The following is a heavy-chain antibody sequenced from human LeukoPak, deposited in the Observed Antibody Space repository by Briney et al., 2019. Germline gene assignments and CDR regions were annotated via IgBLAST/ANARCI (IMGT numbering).Heavy chain of an antibody. D-gene: IGHD3-3*01. CDR3: ARGNDVLRFLEWLPSPTNWFDP. J-gene: IGHJ5*02. CDR1: GGSISSYY. V-gene: IGHV4-59*12. CDR2: IYYSGST. Sequence: SETLSLTCTVSGGSISSYYWSWIRQPPGKGLEWIGYIYYSGSTNYNPSLKSRVTISVDTSKNQFSLKLSSVTAADTAVYYCARGNDVLRFLEWLPSPTNWFDPWGQGTLVTVSS.